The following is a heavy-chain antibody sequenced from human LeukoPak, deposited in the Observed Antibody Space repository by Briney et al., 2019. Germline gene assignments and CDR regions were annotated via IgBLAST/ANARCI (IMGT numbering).Heavy chain of an antibody. Sequence: SETLSLTCTVSGGSISSGSYYWSWIRQPAGKGLEWIGRIYTSGSTNYNPSLKSRVTISVDTSKNQFSLKLSSVTAADTAVYYCARGNSSGWYDPDAFDIWGQGTMVTVSS. CDR1: GGSISSGSYY. CDR2: IYTSGST. J-gene: IGHJ3*02. D-gene: IGHD6-19*01. V-gene: IGHV4-61*02. CDR3: ARGNSSGWYDPDAFDI.